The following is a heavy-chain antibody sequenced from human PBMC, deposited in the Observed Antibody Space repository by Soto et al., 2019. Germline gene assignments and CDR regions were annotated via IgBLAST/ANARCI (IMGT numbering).Heavy chain of an antibody. Sequence: XETLSLTCTVSGGSISSSSSLWGWIRQPPGKGLEWIGRIYYSGSTYYNPSLKSRVTISVDTSKNQFSLKLGSVTAADTAVYYCARSRGITIFGVLYRTDWFDPWGQGTLVTVSS. CDR1: GGSISSSSSL. J-gene: IGHJ5*02. CDR3: ARSRGITIFGVLYRTDWFDP. V-gene: IGHV4-39*01. CDR2: IYYSGST. D-gene: IGHD3-3*01.